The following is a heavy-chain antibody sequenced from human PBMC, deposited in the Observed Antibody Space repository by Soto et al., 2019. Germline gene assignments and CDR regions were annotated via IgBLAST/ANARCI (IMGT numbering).Heavy chain of an antibody. J-gene: IGHJ1*01. CDR1: GYTFTSYA. D-gene: IGHD5-12*01. CDR3: TRGLQWLVTYFQH. V-gene: IGHV1-3*01. Sequence: QVQLVQSGTEMNKPGASVKVSGKASGYTFTSYALHWVRQAPGQSLEWMGWINPRNGDTRYSQDFQGRVTFTRDTSAHTAYMELSSLRSEDMAVYYCTRGLQWLVTYFQHWGQGTLVTVSS. CDR2: INPRNGDT.